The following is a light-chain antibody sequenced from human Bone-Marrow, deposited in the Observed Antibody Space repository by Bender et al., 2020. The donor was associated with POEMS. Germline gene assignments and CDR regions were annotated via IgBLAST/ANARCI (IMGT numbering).Light chain of an antibody. Sequence: QSALTQPASVSGSPGQSITISCTGTSSDVGNYNYVSWYQHHPGRAPKLIIYEVSNRPSGVSDRFSASKSGNTASLTISGLQAEDEADYYCSSYTSSSTVVVFGGGTKLTVL. CDR3: SSYTSSSTVVV. J-gene: IGLJ2*01. V-gene: IGLV2-14*01. CDR2: EVS. CDR1: SSDVGNYNY.